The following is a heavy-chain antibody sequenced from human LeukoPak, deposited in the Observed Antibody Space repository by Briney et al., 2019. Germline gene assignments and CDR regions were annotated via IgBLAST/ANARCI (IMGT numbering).Heavy chain of an antibody. CDR1: GGSISSSSYY. CDR3: ARATYYDFWSGYYIDSYFDY. J-gene: IGHJ4*02. D-gene: IGHD3-3*01. V-gene: IGHV4-39*01. Sequence: PSETLSLTCTVSGGSISSSSYYWGWIRQPPGKGLEWIVSIYYSGSTYYNPSLKSRVTISVDTSKNQFSLKLSSVTAADTAVYYCARATYYDFWSGYYIDSYFDYWGQGTLVTVSS. CDR2: IYYSGST.